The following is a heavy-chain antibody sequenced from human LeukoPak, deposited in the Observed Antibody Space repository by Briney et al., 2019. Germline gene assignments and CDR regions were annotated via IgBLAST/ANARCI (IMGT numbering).Heavy chain of an antibody. J-gene: IGHJ4*02. CDR2: IHISGTT. CDR3: ARDERGTXYIHY. Sequence: SETLSLTCTVSGGSISNYYWSWIRQPAGKGLEWIGRIHISGTTNYNPSLKSRVTMSLDTSKNQLSLRLSSVTAADTAVYYCARDERGTXYIHYWGQGTLFTVSS. V-gene: IGHV4-4*07. CDR1: GGSISNYY. D-gene: IGHD3-9*01.